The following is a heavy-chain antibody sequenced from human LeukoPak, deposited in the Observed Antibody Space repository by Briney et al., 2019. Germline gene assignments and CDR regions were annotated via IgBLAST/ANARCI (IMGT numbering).Heavy chain of an antibody. CDR2: INTDGTST. D-gene: IGHD2-15*01. Sequence: GGSLTLTYAGSGFTFSTYWLHWIRQVPGKGLVWVSRINTDGTSTSYADSMTGRFTISRDNAKNTVYLQMSSLRAEDTAVYFYARAGYCSGRSCHFSSWGQGTLVTVSS. J-gene: IGHJ4*02. V-gene: IGHV3-74*01. CDR3: ARAGYCSGRSCHFSS. CDR1: GFTFSTYW.